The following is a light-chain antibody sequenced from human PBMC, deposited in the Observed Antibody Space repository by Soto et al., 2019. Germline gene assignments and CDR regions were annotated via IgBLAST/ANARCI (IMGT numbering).Light chain of an antibody. CDR1: QDISNK. J-gene: IGKJ5*01. Sequence: TQSPATLSVSPGERVTLSCRASQDISNKLAWYQQKPGQAPRLFIYGASLRATGIPGRFTGSGSGTEFALTISSLQSEDLATYYCQQYNRWFSITFGQGTRLEIK. CDR2: GAS. V-gene: IGKV3-15*01. CDR3: QQYNRWFSIT.